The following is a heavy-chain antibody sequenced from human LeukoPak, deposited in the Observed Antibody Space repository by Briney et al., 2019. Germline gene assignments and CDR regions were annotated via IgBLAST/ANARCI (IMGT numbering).Heavy chain of an antibody. CDR1: GFTFNRCW. J-gene: IGHJ1*01. Sequence: GYLRLSCVVSGFTFNRCWMNWVRPAPGKGLEWVAHINPDGRDTYYVDSVKGRFTISRDNAQNSMYLQMNSLRVEDTAVYYCTSWGDTTAEYFQCWGQGTLVTVSS. V-gene: IGHV3-7*01. D-gene: IGHD2-21*02. CDR3: TSWGDTTAEYFQC. CDR2: INPDGRDT.